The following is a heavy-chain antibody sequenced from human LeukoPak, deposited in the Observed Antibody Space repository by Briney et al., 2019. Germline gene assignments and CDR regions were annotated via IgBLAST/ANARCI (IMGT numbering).Heavy chain of an antibody. V-gene: IGHV4-39*01. J-gene: IGHJ4*02. D-gene: IGHD3-3*01. CDR3: ARPRFDFWSGYTHPYFDY. CDR2: IYYSGTT. Sequence: SETLSLTCTVSGGSISSSSYSWGWSRQPPGKGLEWVGSIYYSGTTYYNPSLKSRVTISVDTSKIQFSLKLSSVAATDTAVYFCARPRFDFWSGYTHPYFDYWGQGTLVTVST. CDR1: GGSISSSSYS.